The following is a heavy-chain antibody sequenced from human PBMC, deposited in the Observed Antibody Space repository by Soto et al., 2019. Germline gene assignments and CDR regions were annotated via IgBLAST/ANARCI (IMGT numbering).Heavy chain of an antibody. CDR1: GGSISSSSYY. CDR3: ARHGAVGVLWFGELFDYGMDV. J-gene: IGHJ6*02. D-gene: IGHD3-10*01. V-gene: IGHV4-39*01. CDR2: IYYSGST. Sequence: PSETLSLTCTVSGGSISSSSYYWGWIRQPPGKGLEWIGSIYYSGSTYYNPSLKSRVTISVDTSKNQFSLKLSSVTAADTAVYYCARHGAVGVLWFGELFDYGMDVWGQGTTVTVSS.